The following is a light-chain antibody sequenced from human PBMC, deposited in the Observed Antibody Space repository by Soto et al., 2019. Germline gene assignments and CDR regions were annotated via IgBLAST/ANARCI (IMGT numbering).Light chain of an antibody. CDR1: QSISSW. V-gene: IGKV1-5*01. CDR2: DAS. CDR3: QQYNSYPYT. J-gene: IGKJ2*01. Sequence: DIQMPQSPSTLSASVGDRVTITCRASQSISSWLAWYQQKPGKAPKLLIYDASSLESGVPSRFSGSGSGTEFTLPSSTRQPDGFSTYYCQQYNSYPYTFGQGTKLEIK.